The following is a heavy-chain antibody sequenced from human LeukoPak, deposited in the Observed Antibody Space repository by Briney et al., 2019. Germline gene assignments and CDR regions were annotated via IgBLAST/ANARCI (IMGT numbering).Heavy chain of an antibody. CDR3: ARGPGRREAFDI. J-gene: IGHJ3*02. Sequence: SETLSLTCAVSGGSIKSNNWWSWVRQPPGKGLEWIGEIYHSGSTNYNPSLKSRVTISVDTSKNQFSLKLSSVTAADTAVYYCARGPGRREAFDIWGQGTMVTVSS. CDR2: IYHSGST. V-gene: IGHV4-4*02. CDR1: GGSIKSNNW.